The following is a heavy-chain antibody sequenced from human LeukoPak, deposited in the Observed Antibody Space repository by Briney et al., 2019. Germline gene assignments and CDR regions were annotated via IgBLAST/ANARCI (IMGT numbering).Heavy chain of an antibody. CDR2: ISHSGRTI. Sequence: GGSLRLSCAASGFTFSNYELNWVRQPPGKGLEWVSYISHSGRTIYYADSVKGRFTISRDNAKNSLYLQMNSLRGEDTAVYYCARGVGSSWPGWFDPWGQGTLVTVSS. CDR1: GFTFSNYE. V-gene: IGHV3-48*03. D-gene: IGHD6-13*01. CDR3: ARGVGSSWPGWFDP. J-gene: IGHJ5*02.